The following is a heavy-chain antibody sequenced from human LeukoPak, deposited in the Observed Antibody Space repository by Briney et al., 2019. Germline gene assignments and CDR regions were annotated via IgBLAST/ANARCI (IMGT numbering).Heavy chain of an antibody. CDR3: ARDPYYMDV. CDR1: GFTFSSYA. CDR2: ISYDGSNK. V-gene: IGHV3-30*14. J-gene: IGHJ6*03. Sequence: GRSLRLSCAASGFTFSSYAMHWVRQAPGKGLEWVAVISYDGSNKYYADSVKGRFTISRDNSKNTLYLQMNSLRAEDTAVYYCARDPYYMDVWGKGTTVTVSS.